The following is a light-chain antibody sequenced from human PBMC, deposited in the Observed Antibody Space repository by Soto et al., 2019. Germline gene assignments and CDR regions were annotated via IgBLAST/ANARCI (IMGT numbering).Light chain of an antibody. CDR2: DVN. CDR1: TSDVGGYNY. Sequence: QSVLTQPASVSGSPGQSIAISCTGTTSDVGGYNYVSWYQQHPGKAPKLLIYDVNNRPSGVSNRFSGSKSGNTASLTISGLQAEDEADYHCSSHTSTNTLLVFGGGTQLTVL. J-gene: IGLJ2*01. V-gene: IGLV2-14*03. CDR3: SSHTSTNTLLV.